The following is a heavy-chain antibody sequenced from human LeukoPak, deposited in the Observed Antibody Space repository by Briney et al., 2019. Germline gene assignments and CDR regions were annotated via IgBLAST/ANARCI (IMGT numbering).Heavy chain of an antibody. V-gene: IGHV5-51*03. J-gene: IGHJ4*02. CDR1: GYIFTSYW. Sequence: KPGESLTVSCKGSGYIFTSYWIGWVRQRPGKGLEWMGIIYPGDSDTRYSPSFQGQVTISADKSISTAYLQWSSLKASDTAMYYCARLRRYSSGWYYFDYWGQGTLVTVSS. CDR2: IYPGDSDT. D-gene: IGHD6-19*01. CDR3: ARLRRYSSGWYYFDY.